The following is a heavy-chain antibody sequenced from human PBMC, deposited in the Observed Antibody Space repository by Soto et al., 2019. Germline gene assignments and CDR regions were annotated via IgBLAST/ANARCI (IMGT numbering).Heavy chain of an antibody. CDR3: ARDSGDGNFDY. Sequence: QVQLVESGGGVVQPGRSLRLSCAASGFTFSSYGMHWVRQAPGKGLEWVAVIWYDGSNKYYADSVKGRFTISRDNSKNTLYLQMNILRAEDTAVYYCARDSGDGNFDYWGQGTLVTVSS. CDR2: IWYDGSNK. D-gene: IGHD2-21*02. J-gene: IGHJ4*02. CDR1: GFTFSSYG. V-gene: IGHV3-33*01.